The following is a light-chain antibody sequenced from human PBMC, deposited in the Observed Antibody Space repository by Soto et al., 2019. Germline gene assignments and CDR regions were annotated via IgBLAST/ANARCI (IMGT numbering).Light chain of an antibody. J-gene: IGLJ1*01. CDR2: LNSDGSH. CDR3: QTWGTGIHV. CDR1: SGHSSYA. V-gene: IGLV4-69*01. Sequence: QLVLTQSPPASASLGASVKLTCTLSSGHSSYAIAWHQQQPEKGPRYLMKLNSDGSHSKGDGIPDRFSGSSSGAERYLTISSLQSEDEADYYCQTWGTGIHVFGTGTKLTVL.